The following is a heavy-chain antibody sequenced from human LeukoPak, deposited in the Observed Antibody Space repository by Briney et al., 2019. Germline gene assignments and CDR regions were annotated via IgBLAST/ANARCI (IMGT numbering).Heavy chain of an antibody. V-gene: IGHV1-18*01. CDR3: ARGRRSSSWKFDP. Sequence: ASATVTFKSSGYTFTSYGISWVRQPPAQGLEGVGWISAYNGNTNYAQKLQGRVTMTTDTSTSTAYMELRSLRSDDTAVYYCARGRRSSSWKFDPWGQGTLVTVSS. CDR1: GYTFTSYG. J-gene: IGHJ5*02. D-gene: IGHD6-13*01. CDR2: ISAYNGNT.